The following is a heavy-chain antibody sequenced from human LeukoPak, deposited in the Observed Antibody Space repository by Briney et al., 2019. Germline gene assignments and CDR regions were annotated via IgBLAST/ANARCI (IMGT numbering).Heavy chain of an antibody. CDR2: ISWNSGSI. D-gene: IGHD5-18*01. CDR3: ARERSMEDTAMAFDY. V-gene: IGHV3-9*01. Sequence: GRSLRLSCAASGFTFDDYAMHWVRQAPGKGLEWVSGISWNSGSIGYADSVKGRFTISRDNAKNSLYLQMNSLRAEDTAVYYCARERSMEDTAMAFDYWGQGTLVTVSS. J-gene: IGHJ4*02. CDR1: GFTFDDYA.